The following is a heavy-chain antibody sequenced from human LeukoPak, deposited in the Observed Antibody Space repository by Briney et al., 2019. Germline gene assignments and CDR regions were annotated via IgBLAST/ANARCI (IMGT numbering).Heavy chain of an antibody. Sequence: SQTLSLTCTVSGGSICSGGYYWSWIRQHPGKGLEWIGYIYYSGSTYYNPSLKSRVTISVDTSKNQFSLKLSAVTAADTAVYYCARDPGHRYCSGGSCYPGPFDIWGQGTMVTVSS. V-gene: IGHV4-31*03. D-gene: IGHD2-15*01. CDR3: ARDPGHRYCSGGSCYPGPFDI. CDR2: IYYSGST. CDR1: GGSICSGGYY. J-gene: IGHJ3*02.